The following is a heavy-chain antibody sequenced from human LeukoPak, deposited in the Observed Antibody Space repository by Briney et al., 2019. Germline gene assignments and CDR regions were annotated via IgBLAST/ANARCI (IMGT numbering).Heavy chain of an antibody. V-gene: IGHV1-69*05. Sequence: GASVKVSFTASGGTFSSYAISWVRQAPGQGLEWMGGIIPIFGTANYAQKFQGRVTITTDESTSTAYMELSSLRSEDTAVYYCARFGYYGSGSGVMDVWGKGSTVTVAS. CDR2: IIPIFGTA. D-gene: IGHD3-10*01. CDR3: ARFGYYGSGSGVMDV. CDR1: GGTFSSYA. J-gene: IGHJ6*03.